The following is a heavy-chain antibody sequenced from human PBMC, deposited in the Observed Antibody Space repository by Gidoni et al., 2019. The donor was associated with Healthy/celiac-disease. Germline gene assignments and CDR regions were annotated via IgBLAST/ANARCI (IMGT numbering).Heavy chain of an antibody. V-gene: IGHV3-21*01. CDR3: ARDGVYYYDSSGYLVLDY. CDR1: GFTFSSYS. D-gene: IGHD3-22*01. Sequence: EVQLVESGGGLVKPGGSLRLSCAASGFTFSSYSMNWVRQAPGKGLEWVSSISSSSSYIYYADSVKGRFTISRDNAKNSLYLQMNSLRAEDTAVYYCARDGVYYYDSSGYLVLDYWGQGTLVTVSS. CDR2: ISSSSSYI. J-gene: IGHJ4*02.